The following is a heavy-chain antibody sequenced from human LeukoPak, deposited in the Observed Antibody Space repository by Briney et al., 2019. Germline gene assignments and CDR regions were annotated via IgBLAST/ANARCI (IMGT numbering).Heavy chain of an antibody. CDR2: ISAYNGNT. D-gene: IGHD2-15*01. CDR3: ARGGGRDCSGGRCYHRYFDY. J-gene: IGHJ4*02. CDR1: GYTFTSYG. V-gene: IGHV1-18*01. Sequence: ASVKVSCKASGYTFTSYGISWVRQAPGQGLEWMGWISAYNGNTNYAQKLQGRVTMTTDTSTSTAYMELRSLRAEDTAIYYCARGGGRDCSGGRCYHRYFDYWGQGTLVTVSS.